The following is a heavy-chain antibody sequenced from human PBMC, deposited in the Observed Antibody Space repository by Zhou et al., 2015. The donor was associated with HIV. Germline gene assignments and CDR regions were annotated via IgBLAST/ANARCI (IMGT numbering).Heavy chain of an antibody. Sequence: QVQLVQSGAEVKKPGSSVKVSCKASGGTFSSYAISWVRQAPGRGLEWMGGITPDFGTVNSAQKFQDRVTITADESTRTVYLALSSLKFEDTAVYYCASGYGDYPWFFFYNMDVWGQGTPVTVSS. V-gene: IGHV1-69*12. CDR1: GGTFSSYA. CDR2: ITPDFGTV. J-gene: IGHJ6*02. CDR3: ASGYGDYPWFFFYNMDV. D-gene: IGHD4-17*01.